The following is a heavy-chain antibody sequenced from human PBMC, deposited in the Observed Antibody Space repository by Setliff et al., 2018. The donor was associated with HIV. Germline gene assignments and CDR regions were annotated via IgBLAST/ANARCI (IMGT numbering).Heavy chain of an antibody. CDR2: INSGSGAT. Sequence: PGGSLRLSCAASGFTFSNYRMTWVRQAPGEGLDWVSSINSGSGATSYADAVKGRFTISRDNGKNSLYLQMNSLRADDTAVYYCARDLGYCTAVACYEQYDFWGQGTLVTVSS. J-gene: IGHJ4*02. D-gene: IGHD2-8*02. V-gene: IGHV3-48*01. CDR1: GFTFSNYR. CDR3: ARDLGYCTAVACYEQYDF.